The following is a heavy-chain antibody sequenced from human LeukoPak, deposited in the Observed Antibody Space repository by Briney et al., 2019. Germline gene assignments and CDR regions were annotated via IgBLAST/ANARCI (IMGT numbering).Heavy chain of an antibody. Sequence: ASVKVSCKASGGTFSSYAVSWVRQAPGQGLEWMGIINPSGGSTSYAQKFQGRVTLTRDTSTSTVYMELSSLRSEDTAVYCCARDPIPPNLYCSSTSCPPWMDVWGKGTTVTVSS. D-gene: IGHD2-2*01. V-gene: IGHV1-46*01. J-gene: IGHJ6*04. CDR1: GGTFSSYA. CDR3: ARDPIPPNLYCSSTSCPPWMDV. CDR2: INPSGGST.